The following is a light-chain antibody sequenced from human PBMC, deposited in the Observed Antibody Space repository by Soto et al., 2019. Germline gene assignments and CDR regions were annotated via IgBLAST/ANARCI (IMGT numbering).Light chain of an antibody. Sequence: QSVLTQPPSVSAAPGQKVTISCSGSSSNIGSNYVSWYRQLPGTAPKLLICDNNKRPSGIPDRFSGSKSDTSATLGITGLQTGDEADYYCATWDSTLSAVVFGGGTKLTVL. CDR1: SSNIGSNY. J-gene: IGLJ2*01. CDR2: DNN. CDR3: ATWDSTLSAVV. V-gene: IGLV1-51*01.